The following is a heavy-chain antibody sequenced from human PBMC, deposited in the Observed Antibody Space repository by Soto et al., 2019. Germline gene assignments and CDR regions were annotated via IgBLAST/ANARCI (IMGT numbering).Heavy chain of an antibody. CDR2: INHRGGA. CDR1: NGSFTDYF. Sequence: PSETLSLTCAAHNGSFTDYFWTWIRQSPGKGLEWIGEINHRGGATYNPSLRSRVTISIDTSKNHFSLSLRSLTAADTAVYYCVVRGMTYDFLSGPHPFDPRCHGTLVT. J-gene: IGHJ5*02. CDR3: VVRGMTYDFLSGPHPFDP. V-gene: IGHV4-34*01. D-gene: IGHD3-3*01.